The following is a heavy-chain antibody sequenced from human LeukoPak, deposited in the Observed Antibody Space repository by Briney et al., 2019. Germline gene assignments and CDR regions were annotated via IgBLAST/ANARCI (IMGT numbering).Heavy chain of an antibody. V-gene: IGHV7-4-1*02. CDR1: GYTFTSYA. D-gene: IGHD6-13*01. CDR2: INTNTGNP. Sequence: GASVKVSCKASGYTFTSYAMNWVRQAPGQGLKWMGWINTNTGNPTYAQGFTGRFVFSLDTSVSTAYLQISSLKAEDTAVYYCARGWWQQLVTLNDAFDIWGQGTMVTVSS. J-gene: IGHJ3*02. CDR3: ARGWWQQLVTLNDAFDI.